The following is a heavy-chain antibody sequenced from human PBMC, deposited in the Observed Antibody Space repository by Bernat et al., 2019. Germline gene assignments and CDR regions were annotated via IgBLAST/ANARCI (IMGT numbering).Heavy chain of an antibody. CDR3: AKGIYPKGYCSGGNCYYYFYGMDV. CDR2: ISGSGDSK. V-gene: IGHV3-23*01. J-gene: IGHJ6*02. Sequence: EVQLLESGGGLVQPGGSLRLSCGASGFTFSSFAMSWVRQAAGRGLEWVSGISGSGDSKDYADSVKGRFTISRDNSKNTLYLQMNSLRAEDTAVYYCAKGIYPKGYCSGGNCYYYFYGMDVWGQGTTVTVSS. D-gene: IGHD2-15*01. CDR1: GFTFSSFA.